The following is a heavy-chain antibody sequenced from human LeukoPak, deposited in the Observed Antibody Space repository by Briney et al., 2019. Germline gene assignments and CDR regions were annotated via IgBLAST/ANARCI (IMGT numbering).Heavy chain of an antibody. V-gene: IGHV1-3*01. D-gene: IGHD3-22*01. CDR2: INAGNGNT. CDR3: ASGYYSDGSGYSPADY. CDR1: GYTFTSYA. Sequence: ASVKVSCKASGYTFTSYAMHWVRQAPGQRLEWMGWINAGNGNTKYSQKFQGRVTITRDTSASTAYMELSRLRSDDTAVYYCASGYYSDGSGYSPADYWGQGTLVTVSS. J-gene: IGHJ4*02.